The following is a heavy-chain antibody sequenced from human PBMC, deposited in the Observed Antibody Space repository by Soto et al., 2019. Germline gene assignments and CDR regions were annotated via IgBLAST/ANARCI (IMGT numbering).Heavy chain of an antibody. D-gene: IGHD2-21*02. J-gene: IGHJ4*02. Sequence: ASVKVSCKASGYTFTSYAMHWVRQAPGQRLEWMGWINAGNGNTKYSQKFQGRVIITRDTSASTAYMELRSLRSEETAIYYCVREGNCGADCYSTYYFDYWGLGTLVTVSS. CDR2: INAGNGNT. CDR3: VREGNCGADCYSTYYFDY. CDR1: GYTFTSYA. V-gene: IGHV1-3*01.